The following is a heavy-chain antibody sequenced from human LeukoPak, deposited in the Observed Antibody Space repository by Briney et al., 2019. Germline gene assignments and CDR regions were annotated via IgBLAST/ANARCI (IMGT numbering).Heavy chain of an antibody. D-gene: IGHD3-10*01. CDR2: ITSSGSVI. CDR1: GFTFSRFW. Sequence: LPGGSLRLSCAASGFTFSRFWMNWVRQAPGKGLEWVSYITSSGSVIYYADPVKGRFTISRDNAKNSLYLQMNSLRAEDTAVYYCARVGVDGSGTYGDYWGQGTLVTVSS. J-gene: IGHJ4*02. CDR3: ARVGVDGSGTYGDY. V-gene: IGHV3-48*03.